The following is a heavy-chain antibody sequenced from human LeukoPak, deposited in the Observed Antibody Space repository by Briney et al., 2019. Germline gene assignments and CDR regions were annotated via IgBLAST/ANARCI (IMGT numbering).Heavy chain of an antibody. CDR1: GFTVSSNY. Sequence: GGSLRLSCAASGFTVSSNYMSWVRQAPGKGLEWVSVIYSGGSTYYADSVKGRFTISRDNSKNTLYLQMNSLRAEDTAVYYCARRPKSLHYYDSSGFDYWGQGTLVTVSS. CDR3: ARRPKSLHYYDSSGFDY. D-gene: IGHD3-22*01. J-gene: IGHJ4*02. CDR2: IYSGGST. V-gene: IGHV3-53*01.